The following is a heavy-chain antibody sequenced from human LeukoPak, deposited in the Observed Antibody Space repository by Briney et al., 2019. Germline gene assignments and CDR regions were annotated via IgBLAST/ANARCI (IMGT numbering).Heavy chain of an antibody. CDR2: IYYSGST. V-gene: IGHV4-61*08. CDR3: ARVPGDYFDY. D-gene: IGHD3-10*01. CDR1: GGSISSGGYS. Sequence: SETLSLTCAVSGGSISSGGYSWSWIRQPPGKGLEWIGYIYYSGSTNYNPSLKSRVTISVDTSKNQFSLKLSSVTAADTAVYYCARVPGDYFDYWGQGTLVTVSS. J-gene: IGHJ4*02.